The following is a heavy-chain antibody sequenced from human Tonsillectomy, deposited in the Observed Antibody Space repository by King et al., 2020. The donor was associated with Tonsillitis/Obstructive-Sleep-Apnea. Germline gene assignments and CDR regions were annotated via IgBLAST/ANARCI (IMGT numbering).Heavy chain of an antibody. CDR1: GFTFSNFW. V-gene: IGHV3-7*04. CDR2: IEQDGREK. CDR3: ARGLRPLNAFDI. Sequence: VQLVESGGGLVQPGGSLRLSCAASGFTFSNFWMNWVRQAPGKGLEWVANIEQDGREKYYVDSVKGRFTISRDNAKDSLYLQMNSLRTEDSAVYYCARGLRPLNAFDIWGQGTLVTVSS. J-gene: IGHJ3*02.